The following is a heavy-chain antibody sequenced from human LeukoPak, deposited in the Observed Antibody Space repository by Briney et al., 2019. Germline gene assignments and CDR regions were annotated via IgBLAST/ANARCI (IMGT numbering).Heavy chain of an antibody. J-gene: IGHJ2*01. CDR1: GFTFSSYA. D-gene: IGHD6-6*01. Sequence: GGSLRLSCAASGFTFSSYAMHWVRQAPGKGLEWVAVISYDGSNKYYADSVKGRFTISRDNSKNTLYLQMNSLRAEDTAVYYCGGAAHWYFDLWGRGTLVTVSS. CDR2: ISYDGSNK. V-gene: IGHV3-30-3*01. CDR3: GGAAHWYFDL.